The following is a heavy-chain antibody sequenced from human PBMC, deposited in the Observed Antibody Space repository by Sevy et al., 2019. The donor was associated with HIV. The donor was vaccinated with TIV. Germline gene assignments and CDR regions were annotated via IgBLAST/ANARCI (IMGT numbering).Heavy chain of an antibody. CDR3: AKGPQGIAAAGISDY. D-gene: IGHD6-13*01. Sequence: GGSLRLSCAASGFTFDDYAMHWVRQAPGKGLEWVSLISWDGGSTYYADSVKGRFTISRDNSKNSLYLQMNSLRAEDTALYYCAKGPQGIAAAGISDYWGQRTLVTVSS. CDR1: GFTFDDYA. CDR2: ISWDGGST. V-gene: IGHV3-43D*04. J-gene: IGHJ4*02.